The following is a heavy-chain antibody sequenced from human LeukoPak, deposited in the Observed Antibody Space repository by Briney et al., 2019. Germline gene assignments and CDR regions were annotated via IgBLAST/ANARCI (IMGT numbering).Heavy chain of an antibody. CDR3: VRGSLASGVVVYFYYYLDV. Sequence: PGGSLRLSCAASGFNNSSYTMNWFRQAPGWGREWLSNISASRGITYYPDSVKGRFTISRDNAKNSLYLQMNSLRAEDTAVYYCVRGSLASGVVVYFYYYLDVWGKGTTVTVSS. CDR1: GFNNSSYT. D-gene: IGHD3-3*01. CDR2: ISASRGIT. V-gene: IGHV3-48*01. J-gene: IGHJ6*03.